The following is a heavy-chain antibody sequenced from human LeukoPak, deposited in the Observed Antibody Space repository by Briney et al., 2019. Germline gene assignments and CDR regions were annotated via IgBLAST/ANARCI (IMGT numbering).Heavy chain of an antibody. CDR2: IYDSGST. J-gene: IGHJ4*02. V-gene: IGHV4-59*01. D-gene: IGHD3-22*01. Sequence: SETLSLTCTVSGASISSSYYSSWIRQPPGKGLESTGNIYDSGSTNYNASLEGRVTISIDKSNNQFALKLTSVTATGTAVYYCARSPGHRGYDYWGQGTLVTGSP. CDR1: GASISSSYY. CDR3: ARSPGHRGYDY.